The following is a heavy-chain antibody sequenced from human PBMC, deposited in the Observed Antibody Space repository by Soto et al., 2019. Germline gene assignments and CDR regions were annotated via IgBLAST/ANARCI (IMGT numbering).Heavy chain of an antibody. D-gene: IGHD3-22*01. V-gene: IGHV3-23*01. CDR2: ITGSGGDT. J-gene: IGHJ4*02. Sequence: GGSLRLSCAASGFTFSSYAMSWVRQAPGKGLEWVSAITGSGGDTYYADSVKGRFTISRDNSKNTLYLQMNSLRAEDTALYYCAKWENFSDRSWYRDWGQGTLVTVSS. CDR3: AKWENFSDRSWYRD. CDR1: GFTFSSYA.